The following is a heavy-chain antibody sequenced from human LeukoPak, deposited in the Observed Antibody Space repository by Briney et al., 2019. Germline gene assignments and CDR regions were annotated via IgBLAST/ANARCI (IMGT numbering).Heavy chain of an antibody. J-gene: IGHJ6*03. CDR2: IKQDGSEK. CDR3: ARRGVGAHYYYYYYMDV. Sequence: GGSLRLSCAASGFTFSSYWMSWFRQAPGKGLEWVANIKQDGSEKYYVDSVKGRFTISRDNAQNSLYLQMNSLRAEDTAVYYCARRGVGAHYYYYYYMDVWGKGTTVTVSS. CDR1: GFTFSSYW. D-gene: IGHD1-26*01. V-gene: IGHV3-7*01.